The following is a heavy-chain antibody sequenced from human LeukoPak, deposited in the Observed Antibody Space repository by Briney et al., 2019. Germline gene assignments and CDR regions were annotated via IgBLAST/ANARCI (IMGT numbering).Heavy chain of an antibody. Sequence: GGSRRLAWAAAGFTFSSYDIRWGRQAPGKWRGWVAFIRYDGSNKYYADSVKGRFTISRDNSKNTLYQQMNSLRAEDTAVYYCAKDGGSRIYYYYYGMDVWGQGTTVTVSS. D-gene: IGHD2-2*01. J-gene: IGHJ6*02. V-gene: IGHV3-30*02. CDR3: AKDGGSRIYYYYYGMDV. CDR2: IRYDGSNK. CDR1: GFTFSSYD.